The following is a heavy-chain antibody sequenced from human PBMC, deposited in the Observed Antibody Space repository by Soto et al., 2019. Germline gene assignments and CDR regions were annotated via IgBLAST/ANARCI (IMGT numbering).Heavy chain of an antibody. V-gene: IGHV3-66*01. Sequence: GGSLRLSCAASGFTVSSNYMSWVRQAPGKALEWVSVIYSGGSTYYADSVKGRFTISRDNSKNTLYLQMNSLRAEDTAVYYCARDSVQPNYYYYYYMDVWGKGTTVTVSS. CDR2: IYSGGST. D-gene: IGHD5-18*01. J-gene: IGHJ6*03. CDR1: GFTVSSNY. CDR3: ARDSVQPNYYYYYYMDV.